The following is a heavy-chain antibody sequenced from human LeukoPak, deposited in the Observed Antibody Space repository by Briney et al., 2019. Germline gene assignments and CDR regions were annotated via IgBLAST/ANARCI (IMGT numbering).Heavy chain of an antibody. Sequence: PGGSLRLSCAASGFTFDDYGMGWVRQAPGKGLEWVSVISGSGGSTYSADSVKGRFTISRDNSKNTLFLQMSSLRPGDTAVYYCAKLPAADSAWWFDPWGQGTLVTVSS. CDR1: GFTFDDYG. CDR3: AKLPAADSAWWFDP. CDR2: ISGSGGST. V-gene: IGHV3-23*01. D-gene: IGHD2-2*01. J-gene: IGHJ5*02.